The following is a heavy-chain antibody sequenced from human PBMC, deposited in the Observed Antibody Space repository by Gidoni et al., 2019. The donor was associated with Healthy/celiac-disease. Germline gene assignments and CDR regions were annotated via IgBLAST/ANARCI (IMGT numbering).Heavy chain of an antibody. D-gene: IGHD2-2*02. J-gene: IGHJ6*02. V-gene: IGHV3-33*01. Sequence: VRQAPGKGLEWVAVIWYDGSNKYYADSVKGRFTISRDNSKNTLYLQMNSLRAEDTAVYYCARCVVVPAAIQLNYGMDVWGQGTTVTVSS. CDR2: IWYDGSNK. CDR3: ARCVVVPAAIQLNYGMDV.